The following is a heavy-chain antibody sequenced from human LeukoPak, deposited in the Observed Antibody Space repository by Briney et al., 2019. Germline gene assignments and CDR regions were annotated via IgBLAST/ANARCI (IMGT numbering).Heavy chain of an antibody. CDR1: GFTFSSYT. Sequence: GGSLRLSCAVSGFTFSSYTMSWVRQAPGKGLEWVSGISGSGDSTNYADSVKGRFTISRDNSKNTLRLQMNSLRAEDTALYYCASGRQLGYWGQGTLVTVSS. D-gene: IGHD3-16*01. CDR3: ASGRQLGY. J-gene: IGHJ4*02. V-gene: IGHV3-23*01. CDR2: ISGSGDST.